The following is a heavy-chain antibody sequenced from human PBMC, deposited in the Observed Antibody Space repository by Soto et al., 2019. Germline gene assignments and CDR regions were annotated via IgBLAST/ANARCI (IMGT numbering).Heavy chain of an antibody. J-gene: IGHJ3*02. Sequence: PSETLSLTCTVSGGSISRGDYYWSWIRQPPGKGLEWIGYIYYSGSTYYNPSLKSRVTISVDTSKNQFSLKLSSVTAADTAVYYCAREMTTVTTGQAFDIWGQGTMVTVSS. V-gene: IGHV4-30-4*01. D-gene: IGHD4-17*01. CDR2: IYYSGST. CDR1: GGSISRGDYY. CDR3: AREMTTVTTGQAFDI.